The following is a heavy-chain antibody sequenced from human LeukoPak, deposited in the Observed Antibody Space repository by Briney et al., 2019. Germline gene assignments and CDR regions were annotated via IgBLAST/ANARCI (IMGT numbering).Heavy chain of an antibody. Sequence: SVKVSCKASGGTFSSYAISWVRQAPGQGLEWMGGIIPIFGTANYAQKFQGRVTITTDESTSTAYMELSSLRSEDTAVYYCARDRYYYDGSGYYIPDYWGQGTLVTVSS. V-gene: IGHV1-69*05. CDR2: IIPIFGTA. CDR3: ARDRYYYDGSGYYIPDY. D-gene: IGHD3-22*01. CDR1: GGTFSSYA. J-gene: IGHJ4*02.